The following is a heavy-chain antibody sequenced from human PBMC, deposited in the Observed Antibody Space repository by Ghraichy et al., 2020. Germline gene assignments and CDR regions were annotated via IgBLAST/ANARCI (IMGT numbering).Heavy chain of an antibody. CDR2: INHSGST. CDR1: GGSFSGYY. Sequence: SQTLSLTCAVYGGSFSGYYWSWIRQPPGKGLEWIGEINHSGSTNYNPSLKSRVTISVDTSKNQFSLKLSSVTAADTAVYYCARGRRDIVVVPAARGRNFDYWGQGTLVTVSS. D-gene: IGHD2-2*01. V-gene: IGHV4-34*01. CDR3: ARGRRDIVVVPAARGRNFDY. J-gene: IGHJ4*02.